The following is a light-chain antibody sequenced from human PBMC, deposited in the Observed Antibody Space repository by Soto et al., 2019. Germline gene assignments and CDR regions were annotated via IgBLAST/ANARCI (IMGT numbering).Light chain of an antibody. CDR1: QSIRSS. Sequence: EIVMTQSPATLSVSPGDGATLSCRASQSIRSSLAWYQQKPGQVPRLLIYDTSIRATGIPARFSGSGSGTEITLTISSLQSEDFAVYYCQQYNNWLAITFGQGTRLEI. J-gene: IGKJ5*01. V-gene: IGKV3-15*01. CDR2: DTS. CDR3: QQYNNWLAIT.